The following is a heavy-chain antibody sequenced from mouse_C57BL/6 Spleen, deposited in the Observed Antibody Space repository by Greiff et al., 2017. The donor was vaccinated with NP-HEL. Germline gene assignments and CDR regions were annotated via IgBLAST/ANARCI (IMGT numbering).Heavy chain of an antibody. D-gene: IGHD1-1*01. CDR3: ARPYYYGSSYSPYYYAMDY. Sequence: VKVVESGAELVKPGASVKLSCKASGYTFTSYWMHWVKQRPGRGLEWIGRIDPNSGGTKYNEKFKSKATLTVDKPSSTAYMQLSSLTSEDSAVYYCARPYYYGSSYSPYYYAMDYWGQGTSVTVSS. CDR2: IDPNSGGT. J-gene: IGHJ4*01. V-gene: IGHV1-72*01. CDR1: GYTFTSYW.